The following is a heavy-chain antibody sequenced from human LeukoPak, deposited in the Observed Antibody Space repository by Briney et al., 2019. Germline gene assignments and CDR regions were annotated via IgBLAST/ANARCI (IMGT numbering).Heavy chain of an antibody. Sequence: SETLSLTCTVSGGSISVGDYYWSWIRQPPGKGLEWMGYIYYSGSTSYNPSLKSRVTISVDTSNNQFSVKLNSVTAADTAVYYCARDPNYVWGSYRYFDYWGQGTLVTVSS. CDR1: GGSISVGDYY. D-gene: IGHD3-16*02. CDR2: IYYSGST. J-gene: IGHJ4*02. CDR3: ARDPNYVWGSYRYFDY. V-gene: IGHV4-30-4*01.